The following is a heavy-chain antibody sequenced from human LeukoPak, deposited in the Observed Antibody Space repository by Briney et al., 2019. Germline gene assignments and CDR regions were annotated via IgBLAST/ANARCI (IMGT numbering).Heavy chain of an antibody. CDR1: GFTFSSYA. Sequence: GGSLRLSCAASGFTFSSYAMSWVRQAPGKGLEWVSTISGSGGSTDYADSVKGRFTISRDNSKNTLYLQMNSLRAEDTAVYYCAKATSAYGDPLFDYWGQGTLVTVSS. D-gene: IGHD4-17*01. J-gene: IGHJ4*02. CDR3: AKATSAYGDPLFDY. V-gene: IGHV3-23*01. CDR2: ISGSGGST.